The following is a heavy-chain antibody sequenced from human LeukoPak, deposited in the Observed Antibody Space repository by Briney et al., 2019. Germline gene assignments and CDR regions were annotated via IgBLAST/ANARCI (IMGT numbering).Heavy chain of an antibody. Sequence: GGSLRLSCAGSGFIFSNYWINWVRQAPGKGLEWVANIKQDGNEKYYVDSVKGRFTISRDNAKNSLYLQMNSLRAEDTAVYYCAKDRYSGGYGGKFAFDIWGQGTTVIVSS. CDR1: GFIFSNYW. J-gene: IGHJ3*02. CDR2: IKQDGNEK. V-gene: IGHV3-7*01. D-gene: IGHD1-26*01. CDR3: AKDRYSGGYGGKFAFDI.